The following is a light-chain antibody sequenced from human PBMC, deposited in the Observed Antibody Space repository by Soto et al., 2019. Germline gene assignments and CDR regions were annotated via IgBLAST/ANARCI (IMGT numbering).Light chain of an antibody. J-gene: IGLJ2*01. CDR1: SSDVGGYNY. V-gene: IGLV2-14*01. CDR3: SSYTSSSTMMV. Sequence: SALTQPASVSGSPGQSITISCTGTSSDVGGYNYVSWDQQHPARAPKLMIYDVIDRPSGVSNRFSGSKSGNKASLTISGLQAEDAADYYCSSYTSSSTMMVFGGGTKLTVL. CDR2: DVI.